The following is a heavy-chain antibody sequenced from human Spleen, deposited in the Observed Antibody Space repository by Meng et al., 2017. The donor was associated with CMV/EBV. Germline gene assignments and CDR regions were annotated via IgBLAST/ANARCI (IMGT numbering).Heavy chain of an antibody. CDR1: GFTFKSYT. J-gene: IGHJ5*02. V-gene: IGHV3-21*01. CDR2: ISSRSNYL. CDR3: ARGDRDGWFDP. Sequence: CAASGFTFKSYTIHWVRQSPVRGLEWVSSISSRSNYLFYADSVKGRFTISRDNAKNSLYLEMTSLTVDDTALYYCARGDRDGWFDPWGQGTLVTVSS.